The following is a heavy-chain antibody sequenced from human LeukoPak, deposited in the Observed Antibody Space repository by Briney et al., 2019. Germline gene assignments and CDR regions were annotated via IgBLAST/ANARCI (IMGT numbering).Heavy chain of an antibody. J-gene: IGHJ4*02. CDR1: GFTFRSYA. V-gene: IGHV3-64D*09. D-gene: IGHD1-26*01. CDR3: VKSDNIVGATYFDY. Sequence: GGSLRPSCLASGFTFRSYAVHWVRQAPGKGLEYISSISRDGESTYYADSVKGRFTISRDNSKNTLSLHMSSLQPDDTAVYYCVKSDNIVGATYFDYWGQGTLVTVSS. CDR2: ISRDGEST.